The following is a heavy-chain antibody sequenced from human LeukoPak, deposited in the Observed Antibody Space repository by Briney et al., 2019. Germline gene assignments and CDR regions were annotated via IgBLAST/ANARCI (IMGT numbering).Heavy chain of an antibody. Sequence: GGSLRFSCAASGFTFSKSWMSWVRQTPEKGLEWVANIKEDGRAEYYVDSVKGRFTISRDNAKNSLYLQMNSLRAEDTAVYYCAKDDEGYFWGQGVLVTVSS. CDR3: AKDDEGYF. CDR2: IKEDGRAE. V-gene: IGHV3-7*04. D-gene: IGHD3-22*01. CDR1: GFTFSKSW. J-gene: IGHJ4*02.